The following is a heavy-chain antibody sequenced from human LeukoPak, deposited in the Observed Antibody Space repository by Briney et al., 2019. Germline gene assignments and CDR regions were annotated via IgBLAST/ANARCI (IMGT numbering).Heavy chain of an antibody. CDR2: INSDGRTT. J-gene: IGHJ5*02. CDR1: GFTLSSYW. D-gene: IGHD5-18*01. V-gene: IGHV3-74*01. Sequence: SGGSLRLTCAASGFTLSSYWLHWFRQDPGEGRVWGSRINSDGRTTNYTDSVKGRFTTSRDNAKNTVYLQMDSLRAEHTAVYYCARDAREGLGYVYEAGWFDPWGQGTLVTVSS. CDR3: ARDAREGLGYVYEAGWFDP.